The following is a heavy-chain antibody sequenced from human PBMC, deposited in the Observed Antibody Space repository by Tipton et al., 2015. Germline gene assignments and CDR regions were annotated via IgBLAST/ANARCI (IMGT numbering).Heavy chain of an antibody. Sequence: GLVKPSQTLSLTCAISGDSVSSNTAAWHWIRQSPSRGLEWLGRTYYRSNWNNDYAVSVKSRITITPDTSKNQFTLHLNSVTPDDPAMYYCARGAQHSTWSWGQGTLVTVS. V-gene: IGHV6-1*01. J-gene: IGHJ5*02. CDR2: TYYRSNWNN. CDR3: ARGAQHSTWS. CDR1: GDSVSSNTAA. D-gene: IGHD6-13*01.